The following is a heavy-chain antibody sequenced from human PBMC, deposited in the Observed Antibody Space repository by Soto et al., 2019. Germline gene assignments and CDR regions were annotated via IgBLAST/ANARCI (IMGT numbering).Heavy chain of an antibody. J-gene: IGHJ6*02. CDR1: GITFYSVS. V-gene: IGHV3-21*01. Sequence: LRLSCVASGITFYSVSVNWVRQAPGKGLEWVSSISNSGTKKNYADSVKGRFTISRDTANNSVSLQMNNLRGEDTAVYYCARDEGYGMDVWGQGTTVTVSS. CDR3: ARDEGYGMDV. CDR2: ISNSGTKK.